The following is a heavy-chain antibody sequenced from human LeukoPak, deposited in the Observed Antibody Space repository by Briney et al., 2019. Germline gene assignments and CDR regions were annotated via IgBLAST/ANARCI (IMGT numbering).Heavy chain of an antibody. D-gene: IGHD4-23*01. CDR2: INTYKGDT. J-gene: IGHJ4*02. Sequence: GASVKVSCKASGYTLTNYNITWVRQAPGQGLEWMGWINTYKGDTLYAQKFQGRVTVTADTSTNTAYMELRSLRFDDTAVYYCAREFGHCYGDNCFYFFDTWGQGFRVTVSS. V-gene: IGHV1-18*01. CDR3: AREFGHCYGDNCFYFFDT. CDR1: GYTLTNYN.